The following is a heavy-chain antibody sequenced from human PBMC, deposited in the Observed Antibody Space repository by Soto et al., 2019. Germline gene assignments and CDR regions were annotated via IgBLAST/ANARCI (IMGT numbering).Heavy chain of an antibody. CDR1: GGSISSSSYY. CDR3: ARLHGSGSFNRRYYFDY. J-gene: IGHJ4*02. D-gene: IGHD3-10*01. CDR2: IYYSGST. V-gene: IGHV4-39*01. Sequence: QLQLQESGPGLVKPSETLSLTCTVSGGSISSSSYYWGWIRQPPGKGLEWIGSIYYSGSTYYNPSLKSRVTISVDTSKNQFSLKLSSVTAADTAVYYCARLHGSGSFNRRYYFDYWGQGTLVTVSS.